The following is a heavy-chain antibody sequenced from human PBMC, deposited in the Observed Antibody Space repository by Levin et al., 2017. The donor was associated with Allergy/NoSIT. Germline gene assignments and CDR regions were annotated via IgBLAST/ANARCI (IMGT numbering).Heavy chain of an antibody. CDR2: IDPSDSHT. J-gene: IGHJ5*02. CDR3: ASETVYNINWAWFDR. D-gene: IGHD1-14*01. CDR1: GYSFTSYW. V-gene: IGHV5-10-1*01. Sequence: PGGSLRLSCKGSGYSFTSYWISWVRQMPGKGLEWMGRIDPSDSHTNYSPSFQGHVTISADKSISTAYVQCSSPTASATAVYYCASETVYNINWAWFDRWGQGTLVTVSA.